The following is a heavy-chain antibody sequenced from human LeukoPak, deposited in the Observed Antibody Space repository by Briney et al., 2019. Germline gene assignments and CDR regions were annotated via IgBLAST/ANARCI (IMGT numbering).Heavy chain of an antibody. Sequence: GRSLRLSCAASGFTFSSYAMHWVRQAPGKGLEWVAVISYDGSNKYYVDSVKGRFTISRDNSKNTLYLQMNSLRAEDTAVYYCARDLEVYYDSSGVDYWGQGTLVTVSS. CDR3: ARDLEVYYDSSGVDY. J-gene: IGHJ4*02. V-gene: IGHV3-30-3*01. CDR1: GFTFSSYA. D-gene: IGHD3-22*01. CDR2: ISYDGSNK.